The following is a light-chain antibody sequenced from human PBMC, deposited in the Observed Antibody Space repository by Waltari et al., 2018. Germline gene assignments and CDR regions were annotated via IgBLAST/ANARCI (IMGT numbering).Light chain of an antibody. Sequence: RVHKLMLSDVTERPSGVPDRFPASKSGNPASLTISGLQAEDEGDYYCCSYAGGDTVVFGGGTKLTVL. J-gene: IGLJ2*01. CDR2: DVT. V-gene: IGLV2-11*01. CDR3: CSYAGGDTVV.